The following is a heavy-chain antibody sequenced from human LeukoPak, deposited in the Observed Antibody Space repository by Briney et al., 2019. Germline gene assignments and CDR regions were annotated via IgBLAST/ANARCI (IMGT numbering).Heavy chain of an antibody. CDR1: GFTFSSYA. CDR2: ISGSGGST. J-gene: IGHJ4*02. D-gene: IGHD5-12*01. V-gene: IGHV3-23*01. Sequence: GGSLRLSCAASGFTFSSYAMSWVRQAPGKGLEWVSAISGSGGSTYYADSVKGRFTISRDNSKNTLYLQMNSLGAEDTAVYYCAKDGRGYSGYEPWGYFDYWGQGTLVTVSS. CDR3: AKDGRGYSGYEPWGYFDY.